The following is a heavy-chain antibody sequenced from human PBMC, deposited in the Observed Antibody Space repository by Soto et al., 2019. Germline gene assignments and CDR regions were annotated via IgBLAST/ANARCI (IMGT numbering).Heavy chain of an antibody. Sequence: EGQLVQSGGGLVKPGGSLKLSCEASGLTFSTAYMSWVRQAPGKGLEWVGRIKTKADGGTTEYASPVKGRFNISRDDSKNPLYVETRRLKTGDTAVYYCTTNRPSRIRNPRVWGEGTLVTFSS. J-gene: IGHJ4*02. CDR3: TTNRPSRIRNPRV. V-gene: IGHV3-15*01. CDR1: GLTFSTAY. CDR2: IKTKADGGTT.